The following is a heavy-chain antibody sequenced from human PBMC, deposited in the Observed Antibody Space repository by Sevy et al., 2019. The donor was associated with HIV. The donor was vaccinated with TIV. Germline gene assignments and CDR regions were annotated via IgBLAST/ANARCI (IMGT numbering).Heavy chain of an antibody. CDR2: ISYDGGNK. J-gene: IGHJ4*01. V-gene: IGHV3-30-3*01. CDR3: ARVNSFHGDYVGGDY. Sequence: GGYLRLSCAASGFTFSMYAIKWVRQAPGKGLEWVALISYDGGNKYHSDSVKGRFTISRDNSKNTLYLQMNSLGAEDTAVYYCARVNSFHGDYVGGDYWGQGTLVTVSS. CDR1: GFTFSMYA. D-gene: IGHD4-17*01.